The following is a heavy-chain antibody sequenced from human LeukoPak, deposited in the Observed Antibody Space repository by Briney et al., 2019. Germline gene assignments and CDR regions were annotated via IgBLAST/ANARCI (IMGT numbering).Heavy chain of an antibody. J-gene: IGHJ4*02. CDR3: ARDLWY. Sequence: ASVKVSCKASGYSFTDNYIHWVRQAPGQGLEWMGRINPNTGVTNYAENFQGRVTMTRDTSTSTAYMELSRLGSDDTAMFYCARDLWYWGQGTLVTVSS. V-gene: IGHV1-2*06. D-gene: IGHD2-15*01. CDR2: INPNTGVT. CDR1: GYSFTDNY.